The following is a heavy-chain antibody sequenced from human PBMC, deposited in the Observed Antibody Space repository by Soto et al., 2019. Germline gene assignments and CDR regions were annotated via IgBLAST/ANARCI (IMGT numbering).Heavy chain of an antibody. D-gene: IGHD1-7*01. V-gene: IGHV4-30-4*01. Sequence: QVQLQESGPGLVKPSQTLSLTCTVSGGSISSGDYYWSWIRQPPGKGLEWIGYIYYSGSTYYNPSLKSRVTIAVNTSKNQFPLKLSPVTAADTAVYYCARGPEENNWNYGGEGGGYAFDIWGQGTMVTVSS. J-gene: IGHJ3*02. CDR2: IYYSGST. CDR1: GGSISSGDYY. CDR3: ARGPEENNWNYGGEGGGYAFDI.